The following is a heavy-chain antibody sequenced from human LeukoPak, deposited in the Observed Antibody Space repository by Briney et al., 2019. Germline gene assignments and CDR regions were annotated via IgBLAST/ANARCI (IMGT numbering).Heavy chain of an antibody. D-gene: IGHD1-26*01. CDR2: INPSGGST. V-gene: IGHV1-46*01. CDR3: ARSWSNYGMDV. Sequence: ASVKVSCKASGYTFISYYMHWVRQAPGQGLEWMGIINPSGGSTSYAQKFQGRVTMTRDTSTSTVYMELSSLRSEDTAVYYCARSWSNYGMDVWDQGTTVTVSS. CDR1: GYTFISYY. J-gene: IGHJ6*02.